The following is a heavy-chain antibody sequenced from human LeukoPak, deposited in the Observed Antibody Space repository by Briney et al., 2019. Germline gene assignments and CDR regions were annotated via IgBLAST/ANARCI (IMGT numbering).Heavy chain of an antibody. CDR3: AKYGVVLPPGSHIPHWFDP. V-gene: IGHV3-53*01. Sequence: PGGSLRLSCPAFGFTVSSNYMAGVGRPPGKGLEWVSPVFGGGATFYADSVKGRFTISRDNSKNTMYLQMDSLRGDDTAVYYCAKYGVVLPPGSHIPHWFDPWGQGCLVTVSS. D-gene: IGHD2-15*01. J-gene: IGHJ5*02. CDR1: GFTVSSNY. CDR2: VFGGGAT.